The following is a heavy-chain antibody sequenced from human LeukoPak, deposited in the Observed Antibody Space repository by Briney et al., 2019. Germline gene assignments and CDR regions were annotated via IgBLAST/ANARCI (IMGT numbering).Heavy chain of an antibody. CDR1: GGSISSGDYY. V-gene: IGHV4-30-4*01. Sequence: SETLSLTCTVSGGSISSGDYYWSWLRQPPGKGLEWIGYIYYSGSTYYNPSLKSRVTISVDTSKNQFSLKLSSVTAADTAVYYCARGIGAAAGTWFWFDPWGQGTLVTVSS. CDR3: ARGIGAAAGTWFWFDP. CDR2: IYYSGST. J-gene: IGHJ5*02. D-gene: IGHD6-13*01.